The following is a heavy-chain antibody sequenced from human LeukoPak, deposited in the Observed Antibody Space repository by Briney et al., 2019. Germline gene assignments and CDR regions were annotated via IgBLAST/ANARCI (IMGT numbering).Heavy chain of an antibody. CDR3: ARHYRGCFDP. Sequence: GGSLRLSCAASGFTFSDYHMSWIRQAPGKGLEWVSYISSSGSTIYYADSVKGRFTISRDNAKNSLYLQMDSLRGKDTAVYYCARHYRGCFDPWGQGTLVTVSS. CDR2: ISSSGSTI. J-gene: IGHJ5*02. V-gene: IGHV3-11*01. CDR1: GFTFSDYH. D-gene: IGHD3-10*01.